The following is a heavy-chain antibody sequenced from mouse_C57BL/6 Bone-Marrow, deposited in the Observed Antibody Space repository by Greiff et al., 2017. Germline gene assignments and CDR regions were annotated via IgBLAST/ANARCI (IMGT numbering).Heavy chain of an antibody. CDR2: IYPGGGYT. D-gene: IGHD2-4*01. CDR1: GYTFTNYW. CDR3: ARHDYDPWFAY. Sequence: VQLQQSGAELVRPGTSVKMSCKASGYTFTNYWIGWAKQRPGHGLEWIGDIYPGGGYTNYNEKFKGKATLTADKSSSTAYMQFSSLKSEDSAIYYCARHDYDPWFAYWGQGTLVTVSA. V-gene: IGHV1-63*01. J-gene: IGHJ3*01.